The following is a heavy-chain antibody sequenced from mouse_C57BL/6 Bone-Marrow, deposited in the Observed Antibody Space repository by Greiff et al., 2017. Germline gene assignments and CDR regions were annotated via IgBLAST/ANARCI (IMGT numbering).Heavy chain of an antibody. J-gene: IGHJ3*01. CDR1: GFSLTSYG. D-gene: IGHD1-1*01. V-gene: IGHV2-9*01. CDR3: AKNYYDKGAWFAY. CDR2: ICGGGST. Sequence: VKLMESGPGLVAPSQSLSITCTVSGFSLTSYGVDWVRQPPGKGLEWLGVICGGGSTTYNSALMSSLSISKDNSKSQVFLKMNILQTDDTAMYYCAKNYYDKGAWFAYWGQGTLVTVSA.